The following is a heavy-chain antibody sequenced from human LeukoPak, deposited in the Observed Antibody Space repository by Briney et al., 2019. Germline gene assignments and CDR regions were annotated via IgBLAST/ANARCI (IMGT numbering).Heavy chain of an antibody. D-gene: IGHD3-9*01. V-gene: IGHV1-18*01. CDR1: GYTFTNYG. CDR3: ARGFDYLSPFDP. J-gene: IGHJ5*02. CDR2: ISPYNGNT. Sequence: GASVKVSCKASGYTFTNYGITWVRQAPGQGLEWMGRISPYNGNTHYAQKLQGRVTMNTDTSTSTVYMELRSLRSDDRAVYYCARGFDYLSPFDPWGQGTLVTVSS.